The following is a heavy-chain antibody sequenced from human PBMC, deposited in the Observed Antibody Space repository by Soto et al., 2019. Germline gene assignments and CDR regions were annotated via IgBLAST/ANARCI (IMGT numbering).Heavy chain of an antibody. J-gene: IGHJ6*02. Sequence: SVKVSCKASGGTFSSYAISWVRQAPGQGLEWMGGIIPIFGTANYAQKFQGRVTITADESTSTAYMELSSLRSEDTAVYYCARVRDPKLRFLEWSSNDYYYGMDGWGQGTTVTVSS. CDR3: ARVRDPKLRFLEWSSNDYYYGMDG. D-gene: IGHD3-3*01. CDR2: IIPIFGTA. V-gene: IGHV1-69*13. CDR1: GGTFSSYA.